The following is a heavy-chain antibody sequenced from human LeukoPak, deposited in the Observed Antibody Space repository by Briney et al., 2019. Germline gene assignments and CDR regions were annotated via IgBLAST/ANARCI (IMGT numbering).Heavy chain of an antibody. CDR1: GFTFSSYS. V-gene: IGHV3-21*01. CDR2: ISSSSSYI. Sequence: GGSLRLSCAASGFTFSSYSMNWVRRAPGKGLEWVSSISSSSSYIYYADSVKGRFTISRDNAKKSMYLQMNSLRAEDTAVYYCARPSNEGQWLVGQGVDYWGQGTLVTVSS. CDR3: ARPSNEGQWLVGQGVDY. J-gene: IGHJ4*02. D-gene: IGHD6-19*01.